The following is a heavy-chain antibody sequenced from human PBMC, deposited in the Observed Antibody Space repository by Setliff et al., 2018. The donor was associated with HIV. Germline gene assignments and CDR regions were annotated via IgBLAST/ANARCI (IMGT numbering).Heavy chain of an antibody. CDR2: VYYTGKT. D-gene: IGHD4-4*01. J-gene: IGHJ5*02. V-gene: IGHV4-31*03. CDR3: ARDLTSNSNCFDP. Sequence: SETLSLTCSVSGGSLISGVYYWCWIRQHPGKGLEWIGYVYYTGKTYYNPSFESRIFMSVDTSKNQFSLKLTPVTAADTATYYCARDLTSNSNCFDPCSQGIPVTVSS. CDR1: GGSLISGVYY.